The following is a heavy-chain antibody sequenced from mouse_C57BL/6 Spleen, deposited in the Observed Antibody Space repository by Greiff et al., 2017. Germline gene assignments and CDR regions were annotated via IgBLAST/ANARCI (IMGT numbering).Heavy chain of an antibody. J-gene: IGHJ2*01. CDR1: GYSFTGYF. CDR3: AREDGSSSYYFDY. CDR2: INPYNGDT. Sequence: EVQRVESGPELVKPGDSVKISCKASGYSFTGYFMNWVMQSHGKSLEWIGRINPYNGDTFYNQKFKGKATLTVDKSSSTAHMELRSLTSEDSAVYYCAREDGSSSYYFDYWGQGTTLTVSS. V-gene: IGHV1-20*01. D-gene: IGHD1-1*01.